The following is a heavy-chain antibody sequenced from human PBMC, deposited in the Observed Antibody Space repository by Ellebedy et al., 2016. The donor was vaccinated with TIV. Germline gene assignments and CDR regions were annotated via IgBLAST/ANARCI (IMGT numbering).Heavy chain of an antibody. CDR1: GFTFSSYG. Sequence: PGGSLRLSCAASGFTFSSYGMHWVRQAPGKGLEWVAVISYDGSIEYYADSVKGRFTISRDNSKNTLYLQMNSLRAEDTAIYYCTKSPVAGSALCFDFWGQGTLVTVSS. J-gene: IGHJ4*02. D-gene: IGHD6-19*01. V-gene: IGHV3-30*18. CDR2: ISYDGSIE. CDR3: TKSPVAGSALCFDF.